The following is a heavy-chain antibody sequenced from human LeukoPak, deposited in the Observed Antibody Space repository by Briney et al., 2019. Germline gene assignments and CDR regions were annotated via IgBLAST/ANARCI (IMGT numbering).Heavy chain of an antibody. CDR3: ARVRCSGGSCPYYYYYYMDV. CDR1: GGSISSYY. CDR2: IYYSGST. Sequence: PSETLSLTCTVSGGSISSYYWSWIRQPPGKGLEWIGYIYYSGSTSYNPSLKSRVTISVDTSKNQFSLKLSSVTAADTAVYYCARVRCSGGSCPYYYYYYMDVWGKGTTVTVSS. V-gene: IGHV4-59*01. J-gene: IGHJ6*03. D-gene: IGHD2-15*01.